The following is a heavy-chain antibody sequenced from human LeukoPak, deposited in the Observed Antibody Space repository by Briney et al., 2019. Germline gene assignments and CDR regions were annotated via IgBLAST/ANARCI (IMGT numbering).Heavy chain of an antibody. J-gene: IGHJ4*02. V-gene: IGHV1-58*02. D-gene: IGHD3-10*01. Sequence: VASVKVSCKASGFTFTSSAMQWVRQARGQRLEWIGWIVVGSGNTNYAQKFQGRVTITRDMSTSTAYMELSSLRSEDTAVYYCAAGRFGELFGFDYWGQGTLVTVSS. CDR1: GFTFTSSA. CDR3: AAGRFGELFGFDY. CDR2: IVVGSGNT.